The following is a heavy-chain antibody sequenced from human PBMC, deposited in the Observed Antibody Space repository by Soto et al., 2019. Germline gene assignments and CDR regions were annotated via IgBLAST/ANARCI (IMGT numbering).Heavy chain of an antibody. CDR1: GGSIRSDGSY. J-gene: IGHJ4*02. D-gene: IGHD5-18*01. CDR3: ARRAGNRRGYPIDS. V-gene: IGHV4-31*11. CDR2: IYYSGST. Sequence: QVQLQESGRGLVKPSQTLSLTCAVSGGSIRSDGSYWTWIRQLPGGGLEWIGYIYYSGSTSYNPSLESRASISVDSSENQFSLRLTSVTAADTAVYYCARRAGNRRGYPIDSWGQGTLVTVSS.